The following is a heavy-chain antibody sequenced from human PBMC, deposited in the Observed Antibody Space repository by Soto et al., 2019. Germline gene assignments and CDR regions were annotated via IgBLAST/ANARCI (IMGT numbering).Heavy chain of an antibody. Sequence: SVKVSCKASGGTFSSYTISWVRQAPGQGLEWMGRIIPILGIANYAQKFQGRVTITADKSTSTAYMELSSLRSEDTAVYYCARERRGSGSYFEYYFDYWGRGTLVTVSS. CDR2: IIPILGIA. J-gene: IGHJ4*02. V-gene: IGHV1-69*04. D-gene: IGHD3-10*01. CDR3: ARERRGSGSYFEYYFDY. CDR1: GGTFSSYT.